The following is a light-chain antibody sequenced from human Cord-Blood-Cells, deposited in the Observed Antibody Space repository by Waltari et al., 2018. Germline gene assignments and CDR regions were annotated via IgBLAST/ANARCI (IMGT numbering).Light chain of an antibody. V-gene: IGKV1-39*01. CDR1: QSISSY. J-gene: IGKJ2*01. Sequence: DIQITQSPSSLSASVRDRVTITCRASQSISSYLNWYQQKPGKAPKLLIYAASSLQSGVPSRFSGSGSGTDFTLTISSLQPEDFATYYCQQSYSTPYTFGQGTKLEIK. CDR3: QQSYSTPYT. CDR2: AAS.